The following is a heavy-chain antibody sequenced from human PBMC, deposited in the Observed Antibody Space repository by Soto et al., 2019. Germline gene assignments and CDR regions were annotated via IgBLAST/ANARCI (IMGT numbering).Heavy chain of an antibody. CDR3: ARVASSAFDI. CDR2: IIPIFGTA. J-gene: IGHJ3*02. D-gene: IGHD3-3*02. V-gene: IGHV1-69*13. CDR1: GGTFSSYA. Sequence: ASVKVSCKASGGTFSSYARSWVRQAPGQGLEWMGGIIPIFGTANYAQKFQGRVTITADESTSTAYMELSSLRSEDTAVYYCARVASSAFDIWGQGTMVTVSS.